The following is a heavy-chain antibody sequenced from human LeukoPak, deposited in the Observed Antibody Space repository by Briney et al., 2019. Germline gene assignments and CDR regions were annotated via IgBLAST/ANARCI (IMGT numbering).Heavy chain of an antibody. CDR3: ARADDIFGAKNY. D-gene: IGHD3-16*01. J-gene: IGHJ4*02. CDR2: ISGSGGST. Sequence: GGSLRLSCAASGFTFSSYGLSWVRQAPGKGLEWVSAISGSGGSTYYADSVKGRFTISRDNSKNTLYLQMNSLRAEDTAVYYCARADDIFGAKNYWGQGTLVTVSS. CDR1: GFTFSSYG. V-gene: IGHV3-23*01.